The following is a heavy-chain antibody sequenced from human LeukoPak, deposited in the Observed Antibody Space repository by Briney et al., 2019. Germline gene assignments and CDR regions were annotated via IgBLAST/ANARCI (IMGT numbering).Heavy chain of an antibody. J-gene: IGHJ6*02. CDR1: GFTLSNHW. CDR3: ARGHYGLDV. V-gene: IGHV3-7*01. CDR2: INPSGSET. Sequence: QAGGSLRLSCAASGFTLSNHWLTWVRQAPGKRPQWVVHINPSGSETAFLDSVRGRFTISRDSSKNSLYLQVNTLRVEDTAVYHCARGHYGLDVWGQGTTVTVSS.